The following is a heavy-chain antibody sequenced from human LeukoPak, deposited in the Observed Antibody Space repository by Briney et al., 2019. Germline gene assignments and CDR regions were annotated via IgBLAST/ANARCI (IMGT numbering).Heavy chain of an antibody. V-gene: IGHV4-38-2*02. J-gene: IGHJ4*02. D-gene: IGHD6-13*01. CDR2: IYHSGST. CDR1: GYSISSGYY. Sequence: TSETLSLTCTVSGYSISSGYYWGWIRQPPGKGLEWIGSIYHSGSTYYNPSLKSRVTISVDTSKNQFSLKLSSVTAADTAVYYCASAEPRGSSWYPYWGQGTLVTVSS. CDR3: ASAEPRGSSWYPY.